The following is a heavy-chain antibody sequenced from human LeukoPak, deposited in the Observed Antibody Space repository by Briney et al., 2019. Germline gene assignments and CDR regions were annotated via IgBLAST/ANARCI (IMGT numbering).Heavy chain of an antibody. CDR1: GFTFSSYG. V-gene: IGHV3-33*06. D-gene: IGHD3-22*01. CDR2: IWYDGSNK. Sequence: GGSLRLSCAASGFTFSSYGMPWVRQAPGKGLEWVAVIWYDGSNKYYADSVKGRFTISRDNSKNTLYLRMNSLRAEDTAVYYCAKDHYYYDSSGYDYWGQGTLVTVSS. J-gene: IGHJ4*02. CDR3: AKDHYYYDSSGYDY.